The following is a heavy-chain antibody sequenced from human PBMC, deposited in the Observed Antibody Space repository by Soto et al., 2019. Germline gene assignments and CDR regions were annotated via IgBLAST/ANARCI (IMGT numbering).Heavy chain of an antibody. D-gene: IGHD2-15*01. V-gene: IGHV3-21*01. CDR1: GFSFSSYT. CDR3: ARAHEVAWFDS. Sequence: GGSLRLSCAASGFSFSSYTMNWVRQAPGKGPQWVSSITNRGTHTYSADSVKGRFTISRDNDKNSLYLQMNNLRAEDTAIYFCARAHEVAWFDSWGLGTLVTVSS. CDR2: ITNRGTHT. J-gene: IGHJ5*01.